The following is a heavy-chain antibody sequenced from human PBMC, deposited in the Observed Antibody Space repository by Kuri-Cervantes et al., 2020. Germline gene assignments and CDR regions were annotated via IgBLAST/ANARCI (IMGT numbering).Heavy chain of an antibody. CDR3: AKGGFGERSFDY. V-gene: IGHV3-9*01. CDR2: ISWNSGNL. Sequence: SLKISCAASGFTFDDYAMHWVRQAPRKGLEWVSGISWNSGNLGYADSVKGRFTISRDNAKNSLSLQMNSLRAEDTALYYCAKGGFGERSFDYWGQGTLVTVSS. J-gene: IGHJ4*02. CDR1: GFTFDDYA. D-gene: IGHD3-10*01.